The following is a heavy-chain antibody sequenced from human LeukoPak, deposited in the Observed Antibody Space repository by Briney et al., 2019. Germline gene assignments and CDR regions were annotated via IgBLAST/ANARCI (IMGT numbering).Heavy chain of an antibody. D-gene: IGHD6-13*01. CDR1: GGSISSYY. J-gene: IGHJ5*02. CDR2: IYYSGST. CDR3: ARLLPPYSSSVVNWFDP. V-gene: IGHV4-59*01. Sequence: SETLSLTCTVSGGSISSYYWSWIRQPPGKGLEWIGYIYYSGSTDYNPSLKSRVTISVDTSKNQFFLKLSSVAAADTAVYYCARLLPPYSSSVVNWFDPWGQGTLVTVSS.